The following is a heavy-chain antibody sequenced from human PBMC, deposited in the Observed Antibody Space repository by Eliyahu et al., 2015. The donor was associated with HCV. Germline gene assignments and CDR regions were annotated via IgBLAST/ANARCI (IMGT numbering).Heavy chain of an antibody. J-gene: IGHJ4*02. D-gene: IGHD1-26*01. CDR3: ARDLYSGSYQGANDY. CDR1: GGXFSSYA. CDR2: IIPIFGTA. V-gene: IGHV1-69*06. Sequence: QVQLVQSGAEVKKPGSSVKVSCKASGGXFSSYAISWVRQAPGQGLEWMGGIIPIFGTANYAQKFQGRVTITADKSTSTAYMELSSLRSEDTAVYYCARDLYSGSYQGANDYWGQGTLVTVSS.